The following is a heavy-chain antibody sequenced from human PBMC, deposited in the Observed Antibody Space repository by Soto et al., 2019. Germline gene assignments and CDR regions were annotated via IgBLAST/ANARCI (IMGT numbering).Heavy chain of an antibody. J-gene: IGHJ4*01. CDR3: ARGPSCWFCYGY. D-gene: IGHD6-19*01. CDR2: INSGASTT. V-gene: IGHV3-74*01. Sequence: PGGSLRLSCAASGFTFSSSWMHWVRQALGKGLVWFSRINSGASTTNYADSVKGRFTISRDNAKNTLYLQMDSLTAEDTAVYYCARGPSCWFCYGYWGDGPLVTAPS. CDR1: GFTFSSSW.